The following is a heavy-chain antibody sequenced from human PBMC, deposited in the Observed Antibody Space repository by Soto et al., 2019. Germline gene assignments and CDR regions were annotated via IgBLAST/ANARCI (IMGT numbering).Heavy chain of an antibody. Sequence: QVQLVESGGDLVKPGGSLRLSCAASGYTFCDYYMSWIRQAPGKGLEWISYIDTSGTKIYYADSVKGRFTITRDNAKNSLYREMNSLRDEDTAVYYCASHYDMWSGYLSPVDYWGQGTLVTVSS. D-gene: IGHD3-3*01. V-gene: IGHV3-11*01. J-gene: IGHJ4*02. CDR3: ASHYDMWSGYLSPVDY. CDR1: GYTFCDYY. CDR2: IDTSGTKI.